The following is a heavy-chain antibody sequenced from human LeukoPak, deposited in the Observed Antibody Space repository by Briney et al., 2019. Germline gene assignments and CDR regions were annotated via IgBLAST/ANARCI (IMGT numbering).Heavy chain of an antibody. V-gene: IGHV4-39*01. D-gene: IGHD6-13*01. CDR1: GGSISSSSYY. Sequence: SETLSLTCTVSGGSISSSSYYWGWIRQPPGKGLEWIGSIYYSGSTYYNPSLKSRVTISVDTSKNQFSLKLSSVTAADTAVYYCARQSSGYWAEDYWGQGTLVTVSS. J-gene: IGHJ4*02. CDR2: IYYSGST. CDR3: ARQSSGYWAEDY.